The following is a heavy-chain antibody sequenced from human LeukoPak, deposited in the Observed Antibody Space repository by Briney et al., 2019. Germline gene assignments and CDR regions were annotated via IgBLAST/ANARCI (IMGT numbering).Heavy chain of an antibody. CDR3: ARAMGYSYGSVHDY. Sequence: NPSETLSLTCAVSGGSISSGGYSWSWIRQPPGKGLEWIGEINHSGSTNYNPSLKSRVTISVDTSKNQFSLKLSSVTAADTAVYYCARAMGYSYGSVHDYWGQGTLVTVSS. CDR1: GGSISSGGYS. D-gene: IGHD5-18*01. J-gene: IGHJ4*02. V-gene: IGHV4-30-2*01. CDR2: INHSGST.